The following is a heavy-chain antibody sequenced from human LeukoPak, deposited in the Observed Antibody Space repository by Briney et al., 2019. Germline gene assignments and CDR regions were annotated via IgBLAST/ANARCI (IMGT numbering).Heavy chain of an antibody. D-gene: IGHD4/OR15-4a*01. CDR1: GFSFSIYT. V-gene: IGHV3-30*04. CDR2: ISKDGSST. CDR3: ARAPPTIGIDY. Sequence: PGGSLRLSCGVSGFSFSIYTLHWVRQAPGKGLEWGGVISKDGSSTHYADSGRGRFTISRDNSKNTLYLQMDSLRVEDMGVYFCARAPPTIGIDYWGQGTLVIVSS. J-gene: IGHJ4*02.